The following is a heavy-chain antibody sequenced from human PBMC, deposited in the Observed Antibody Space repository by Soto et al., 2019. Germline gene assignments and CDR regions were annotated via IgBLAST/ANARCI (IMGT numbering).Heavy chain of an antibody. J-gene: IGHJ4*02. V-gene: IGHV4-31*03. D-gene: IGHD3-22*01. CDR1: GGSISSGGYY. CDR2: IYYSGST. Sequence: QVQLQESGPGLVKPSQTLSLTCTVSGGSISSGGYYWSWIRQHPGKGLEWIGYIYYSGSTYYNPSLMSRVTISVDTSKNQFSLKLSSVTAADTAVYYCAGNTKDSSGYYYLDYWGEGTLVTVSS. CDR3: AGNTKDSSGYYYLDY.